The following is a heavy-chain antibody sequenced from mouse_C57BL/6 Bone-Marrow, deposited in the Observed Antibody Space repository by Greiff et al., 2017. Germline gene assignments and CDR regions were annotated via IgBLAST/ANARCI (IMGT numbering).Heavy chain of an antibody. J-gene: IGHJ1*03. CDR3: ARKGFYYYGSTWYFDV. D-gene: IGHD1-1*01. Sequence: QVQLKQPGAELVKPGASVKLSCKASGYTFTSYWMHWVKQRPGRGLEWIGRIDPNSGGTKYNEKFKSKATLTVDKPSSTAYMQLSSLTSADSAVYYCARKGFYYYGSTWYFDVWGTGTTVTVSS. CDR1: GYTFTSYW. V-gene: IGHV1-72*01. CDR2: IDPNSGGT.